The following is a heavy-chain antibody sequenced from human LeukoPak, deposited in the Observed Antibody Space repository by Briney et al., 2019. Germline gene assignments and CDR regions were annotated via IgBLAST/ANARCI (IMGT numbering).Heavy chain of an antibody. CDR3: ARPLRANILTGPPMRY. D-gene: IGHD3-9*01. J-gene: IGHJ4*02. CDR1: GYTFTSYD. Sequence: ASVKVSCKASGYTFTSYDINWVRQAPGQGLEWMGWMNPNSGKTVYAQKFQGRVTMTRNTSISTAYMELSSLRSEDTAVYYCARPLRANILTGPPMRYWGQGTLVTVS. V-gene: IGHV1-8*01. CDR2: MNPNSGKT.